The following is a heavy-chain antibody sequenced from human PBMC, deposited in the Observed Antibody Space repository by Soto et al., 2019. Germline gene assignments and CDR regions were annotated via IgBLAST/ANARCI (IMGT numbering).Heavy chain of an antibody. J-gene: IGHJ4*02. CDR3: STVYYYDSSGYYPLDY. D-gene: IGHD3-22*01. V-gene: IGHV1-69*01. CDR2: IIPIFGTA. CDR1: GGTFSSYA. Sequence: QVQLVQSGAEVKKPGSSVKVSCKASGGTFSSYAISWVRQAPGQGLAWMGGIIPIFGTANYAQKFRGRVTSTADESTSTAYMELSRLRSEDTAVYYCSTVYYYDSSGYYPLDYWGQGTLVTVSS.